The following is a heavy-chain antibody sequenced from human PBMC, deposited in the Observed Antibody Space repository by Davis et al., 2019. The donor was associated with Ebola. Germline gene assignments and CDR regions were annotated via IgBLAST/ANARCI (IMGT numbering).Heavy chain of an antibody. CDR1: GFTFSSYT. CDR3: ASTEAARTIFDY. V-gene: IGHV3-23*01. D-gene: IGHD6-6*01. CDR2: ISGSGGST. J-gene: IGHJ4*02. Sequence: GESLKISCAASGFTFSSYTMSWVRQAPGKGLEWVSAISGSGGSTYYADSVKGRFTISRDNSKNTLYLQMNSLRAEDTAVYYCASTEAARTIFDYWGQGTLVTVSS.